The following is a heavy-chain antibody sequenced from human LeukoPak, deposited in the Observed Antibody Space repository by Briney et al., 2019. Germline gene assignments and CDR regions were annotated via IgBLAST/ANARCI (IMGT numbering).Heavy chain of an antibody. J-gene: IGHJ5*02. D-gene: IGHD3-22*01. CDR1: DGSISSGGYS. CDR3: ARASLHSSGYYP. Sequence: PSETLSLTCAVSDGSISSGGYSWSWIRQPPGKGLEWIGYIYHSGSTYYNPSLKSRVTISVDRSKNQFSLKLSSVTAADTAVYYCARASLHSSGYYPWGQGTLVTVSS. V-gene: IGHV4-30-2*01. CDR2: IYHSGST.